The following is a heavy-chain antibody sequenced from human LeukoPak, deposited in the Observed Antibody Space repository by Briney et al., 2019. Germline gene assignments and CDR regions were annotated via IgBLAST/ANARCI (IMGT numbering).Heavy chain of an antibody. V-gene: IGHV3-30*02. CDR2: IRYDGSDK. Sequence: QPGGSLRLSCATSGFTFYSHGMHWVRQAPGKGLEWVTFIRYDGSDKYYVDSVKGRFTVSRDNSKNTLYLQMNTLRPEDTALYYCAKRDCSGSGCGYYHMGVWGKGTTVTVSS. D-gene: IGHD2-15*01. J-gene: IGHJ6*03. CDR1: GFTFYSHG. CDR3: AKRDCSGSGCGYYHMGV.